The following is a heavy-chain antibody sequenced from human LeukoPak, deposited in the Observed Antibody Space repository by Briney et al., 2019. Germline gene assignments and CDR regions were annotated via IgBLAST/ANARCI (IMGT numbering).Heavy chain of an antibody. D-gene: IGHD3-22*01. CDR1: GGSISSYY. CDR3: ARDPHNINHYDSSGYHYFDY. CDR2: IYYSGST. J-gene: IGHJ4*02. Sequence: SETLSLTCTVSGGSISSYYWSWIRQPPGKGLEWIGYIYYSGSTNYNPSLKSRVTISVDTSKNQFSLKLSSVTAADTAVYYCARDPHNINHYDSSGYHYFDYWGQGTLVTVSS. V-gene: IGHV4-59*01.